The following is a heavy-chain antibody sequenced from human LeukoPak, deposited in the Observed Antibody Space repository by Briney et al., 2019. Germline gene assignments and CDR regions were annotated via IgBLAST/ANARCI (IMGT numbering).Heavy chain of an antibody. J-gene: IGHJ4*02. CDR2: ISGSGGDT. V-gene: IGHV3-23*01. CDR1: GFPFSTYA. Sequence: GGSLRLSCAASGFPFSTYAMSWVRQAPGKRLEWVSVISGSGGDTYYADSVKGRFTVSGDNSKNTVYLQMNSLRAEDTALYYCAKGGVYGDYYFDYWGQGTLVTVSS. CDR3: AKGGVYGDYYFDY. D-gene: IGHD4-17*01.